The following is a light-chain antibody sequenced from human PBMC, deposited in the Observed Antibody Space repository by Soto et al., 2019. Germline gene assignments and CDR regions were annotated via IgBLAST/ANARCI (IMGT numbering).Light chain of an antibody. Sequence: QSALTQPASVSGSPGQSITISCTGTSSDVGGYKYVSWYQQHPGKAPKLMIYDVSNRPSGVSNRFSGSKSGNTASLTISGLQDEDEADYYCSSYASSSTPYVFGTGTKLTVL. J-gene: IGLJ1*01. CDR3: SSYASSSTPYV. CDR1: SSDVGGYKY. V-gene: IGLV2-14*01. CDR2: DVS.